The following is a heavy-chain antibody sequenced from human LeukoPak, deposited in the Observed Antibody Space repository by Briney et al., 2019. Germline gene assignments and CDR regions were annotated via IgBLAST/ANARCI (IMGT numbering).Heavy chain of an antibody. CDR3: AGYSYGVRPS. CDR2: TYYRSKWHY. D-gene: IGHD5-18*01. J-gene: IGHJ5*02. V-gene: IGHV6-1*01. Sequence: SQTLSLTCVISGDGVSSNSAAWNWIRQSPSRGLEWLGRTYYRSKWHYDYAVSVKSRITIDPDTSKNQFSLHLDSVTPEDTAVYYCAGYSYGVRPSWGQGTLVSVSS. CDR1: GDGVSSNSAA.